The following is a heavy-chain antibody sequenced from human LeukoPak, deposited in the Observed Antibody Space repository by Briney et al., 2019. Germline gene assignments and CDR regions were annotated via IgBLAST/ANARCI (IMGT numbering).Heavy chain of an antibody. CDR2: FDPEDGET. CDR1: GYTLTELS. Sequence: GASVKVSCKVSGYTLTELSMHWVRQAPGKGLEWMGGFDPEDGETIYAQKFQGRVTMTEDTSTDTAYMELSSLRSEDTAVYYCATTGPEGYYYYYMDVWGKGTTVTVSS. D-gene: IGHD1-14*01. J-gene: IGHJ6*03. V-gene: IGHV1-24*01. CDR3: ATTGPEGYYYYYMDV.